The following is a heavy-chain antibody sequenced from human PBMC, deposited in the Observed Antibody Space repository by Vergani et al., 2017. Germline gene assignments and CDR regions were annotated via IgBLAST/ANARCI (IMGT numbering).Heavy chain of an antibody. V-gene: IGHV3-23*01. CDR1: GFTFSSYA. CDR2: ISGSGGST. Sequence: EVQLLESGGGLVQPGGSLRLSCAASGFTFSSYAMSWVRQAPGKGLEWVSAISGSGGSTYYADSVKGRFTISRDNSKNTLHLQMNSLRAEDTAVYYCAKASQVRPYYYYYMDVWGKGTTVTVSS. D-gene: IGHD3-10*01. J-gene: IGHJ6*03. CDR3: AKASQVRPYYYYYMDV.